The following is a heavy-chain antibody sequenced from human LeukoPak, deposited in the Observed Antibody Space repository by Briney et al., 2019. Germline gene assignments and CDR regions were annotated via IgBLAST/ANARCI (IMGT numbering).Heavy chain of an antibody. J-gene: IGHJ4*02. Sequence: GGSLRLSCAASGFTFSSYGMHWVRQAPGKGLEWVAFIRYDGSSKYYADSVKGRFTISRDNSKNTLYLQMNSLRAEDTAVYYCAKGKCSSTGCYLSYYFDYWGQGTLVTVSS. CDR3: AKGKCSSTGCYLSYYFDY. CDR2: IRYDGSSK. D-gene: IGHD2-2*01. CDR1: GFTFSSYG. V-gene: IGHV3-30*02.